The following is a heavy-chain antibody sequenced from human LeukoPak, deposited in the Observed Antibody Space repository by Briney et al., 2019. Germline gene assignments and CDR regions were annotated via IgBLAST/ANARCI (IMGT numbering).Heavy chain of an antibody. CDR3: AREVMWELLGAYFDY. CDR2: TYYRSKWYN. CDR1: GDSVSSNSAA. J-gene: IGHJ4*02. V-gene: IGHV6-1*01. Sequence: SQTLSLTCAISGDSVSSNSAAWNWIRQSPSRGLEWLGRTYYRSKWYNDYAVSVKSRITINPDTSKNQFSLQLNSVTSEDTAVYYCAREVMWELLGAYFDYWGQGTLVTVSS. D-gene: IGHD1-26*01.